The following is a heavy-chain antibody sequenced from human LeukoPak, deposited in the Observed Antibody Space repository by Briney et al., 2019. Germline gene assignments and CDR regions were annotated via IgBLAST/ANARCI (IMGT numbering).Heavy chain of an antibody. CDR1: GFTLSSNS. D-gene: IGHD4/OR15-4a*01. Sequence: GGSLRLSCTVSGFTLSSNSMSWVRQAPGKGLERVSFIYSGTIHYSDSVKGRFTISRDNSKNTLYLHMNSLRAEDTAVYYCARRAGAYSHPYDYWGQGTLVTVSS. V-gene: IGHV3-53*01. CDR2: IYSGTI. J-gene: IGHJ4*02. CDR3: ARRAGAYSHPYDY.